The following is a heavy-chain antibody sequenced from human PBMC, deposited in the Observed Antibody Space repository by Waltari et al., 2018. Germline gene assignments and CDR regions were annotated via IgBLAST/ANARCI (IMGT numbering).Heavy chain of an antibody. Sequence: QVHLVQSGAEVKKPGASVKVSCKASGYTFTSYYMHWVRQAPGQGLEWMGIINPSGGSTNYAQKFQGWVTMTRDTSISTAYMELSRLRSDDTAVYYCARESYSSSGGVDYWGQGTLVTVSS. D-gene: IGHD6-13*01. CDR3: ARESYSSSGGVDY. J-gene: IGHJ4*02. CDR2: INPSGGST. V-gene: IGHV1-2*04. CDR1: GYTFTSYY.